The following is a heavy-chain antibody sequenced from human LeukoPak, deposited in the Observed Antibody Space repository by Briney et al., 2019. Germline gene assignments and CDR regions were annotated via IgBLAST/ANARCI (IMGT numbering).Heavy chain of an antibody. CDR3: ARMGSYHNWFDP. Sequence: PSETLSLTCAVYGGSFSGYYWSWIRQPPGKGLEWIGEINHSGSTNYNPSLKSRVTISVDTSKNQFSLKLSSVTAADTAVYYCARMGSYHNWFDPWGQGTLVTVSS. CDR2: INHSGST. V-gene: IGHV4-34*01. CDR1: GGSFSGYY. J-gene: IGHJ5*02. D-gene: IGHD3-10*01.